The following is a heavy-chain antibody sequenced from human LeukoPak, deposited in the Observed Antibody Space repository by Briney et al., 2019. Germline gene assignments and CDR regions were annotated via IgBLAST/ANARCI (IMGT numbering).Heavy chain of an antibody. V-gene: IGHV3-21*01. CDR1: GFTFSSYS. J-gene: IGHJ3*02. CDR2: ISGSSSYI. D-gene: IGHD3-16*01. Sequence: GGSLRLSCAASGFTFSSYSMNWVRQAPGKGLEWVSSISGSSSYIYYADSVKGRFTISRDNAKNSLYLQMNSLRAEDTAVYYCAAVIGDAFDIWGQGTMVTVSS. CDR3: AAVIGDAFDI.